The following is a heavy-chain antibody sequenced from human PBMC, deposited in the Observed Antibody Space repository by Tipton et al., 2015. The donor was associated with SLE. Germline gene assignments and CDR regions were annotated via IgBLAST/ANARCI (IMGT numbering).Heavy chain of an antibody. D-gene: IGHD4-17*01. CDR2: INSRSSYI. CDR3: ARGIRMTTVTLTFDP. J-gene: IGHJ5*02. CDR1: GFSFESYN. V-gene: IGHV3-21*03. Sequence: SLRLSCAASGFSFESYNMNWVRQGPGKGLEWVSSINSRSSYIYSADSVKGRFTISRDNAKNSLYLQMNSLRAEDTAVYYCARGIRMTTVTLTFDPWGQGTLVTVSS.